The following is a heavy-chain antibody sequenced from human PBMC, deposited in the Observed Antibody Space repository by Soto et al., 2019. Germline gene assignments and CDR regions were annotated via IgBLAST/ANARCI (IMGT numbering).Heavy chain of an antibody. Sequence: ASETLSLTCTVSGGSISSYYWSWIRQPPGKGLEWIGYIYYSGSTNYNPSLKSRVTISVDTSKNQFSLKLSSVTAADTAVYYRASVLGRIGTLDYWGQGTLVTVSS. CDR1: GGSISSYY. D-gene: IGHD3-16*01. J-gene: IGHJ4*02. V-gene: IGHV4-59*01. CDR3: ASVLGRIGTLDY. CDR2: IYYSGST.